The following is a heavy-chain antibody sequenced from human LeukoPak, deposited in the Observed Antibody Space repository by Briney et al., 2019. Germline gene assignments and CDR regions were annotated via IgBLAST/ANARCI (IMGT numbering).Heavy chain of an antibody. CDR3: TTYTMVRGVIVSY. Sequence: PGGSLRLSCAASGFTFSTYSMHWVRQAPGKGLEWVGRIKSKTDGGTTDYAAPVKGRFTISRDDSKNTLYLQMNSLKTEDTAVYYCTTYTMVRGVIVSYWGQGTLVTVSS. J-gene: IGHJ4*02. V-gene: IGHV3-15*01. CDR2: IKSKTDGGTT. D-gene: IGHD3-10*01. CDR1: GFTFSTYS.